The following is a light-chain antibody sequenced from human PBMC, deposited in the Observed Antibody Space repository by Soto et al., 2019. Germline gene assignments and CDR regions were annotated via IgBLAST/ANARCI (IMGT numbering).Light chain of an antibody. Sequence: QSVLTQPPSVSAAPGQKVTISCSGSSSNIGNNYVSWYQHLPGTDPKFLIDDNNQRPSGIPDRFSGSKSGTSATLGITGLQTGDEADYYCGTWDSSLSVYVFGTGTKLTV. CDR3: GTWDSSLSVYV. V-gene: IGLV1-51*01. J-gene: IGLJ1*01. CDR1: SSNIGNNY. CDR2: DNN.